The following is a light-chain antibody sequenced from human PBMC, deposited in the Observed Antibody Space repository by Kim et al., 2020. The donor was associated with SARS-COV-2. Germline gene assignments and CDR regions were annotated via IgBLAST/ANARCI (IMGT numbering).Light chain of an antibody. V-gene: IGLV3-19*01. CDR2: GKN. J-gene: IGLJ2*01. CDR3: NSRDSNDNVV. CDR1: SLRSYY. Sequence: SSSLPPYPSVSVALGQTVRITCQGDSLRSYYATWYQQKPGQAPIVVIYGKNNRPSGIPDRFSGSSSGNTASLTITGTQAGDEADYYCNSRDSNDNVVFGGGTQLTVL.